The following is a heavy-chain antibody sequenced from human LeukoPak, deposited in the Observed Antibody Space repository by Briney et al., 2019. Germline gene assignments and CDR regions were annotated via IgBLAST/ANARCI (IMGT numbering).Heavy chain of an antibody. CDR2: ISSSSSYI. D-gene: IGHD1-26*01. CDR1: GFTFSGSA. Sequence: GGSLRLSCAASGFTFSGSAMHWVRQAPGKGLEWVSSISSSSSYIYYADSVKGRFTISRDNAKNSLYLQMNSLRAEDTAVYYCARVLSDWENWFDPWGQGTLVTVSS. V-gene: IGHV3-21*04. CDR3: ARVLSDWENWFDP. J-gene: IGHJ5*02.